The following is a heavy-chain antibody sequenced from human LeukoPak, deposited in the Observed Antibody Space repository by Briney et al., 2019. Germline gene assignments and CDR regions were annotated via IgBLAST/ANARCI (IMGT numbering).Heavy chain of an antibody. CDR2: IRQDGNEK. V-gene: IGHV3-7*01. CDR3: ARVPYDSSGYYLGNYFDY. D-gene: IGHD3-22*01. J-gene: IGHJ4*02. CDR1: GFTFSSYW. Sequence: QPGGSLRLSCAASGFTFSSYWMSWDRQAPGKGLQWVAIIRQDGNEKYYVDSVKGRFTISRDNARNSLYLQMNSLRVEDTAVYYCARVPYDSSGYYLGNYFDYWGQGALVTVSS.